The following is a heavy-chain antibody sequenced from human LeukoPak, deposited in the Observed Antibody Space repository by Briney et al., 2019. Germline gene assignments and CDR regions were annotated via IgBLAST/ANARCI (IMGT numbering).Heavy chain of an antibody. D-gene: IGHD2-15*01. CDR2: ISGSGGST. Sequence: GGSLRLSCAASGFTFSSYGMSWVRQAPGKGLEWVSSISGSGGSTYYADSVQGRFTISRDNSNKMVYLQMNSLRAADMAVYYCAKERDCSGGSCYWLFRYWGQGTLVTVSS. CDR1: GFTFSSYG. CDR3: AKERDCSGGSCYWLFRY. V-gene: IGHV3-23*01. J-gene: IGHJ4*02.